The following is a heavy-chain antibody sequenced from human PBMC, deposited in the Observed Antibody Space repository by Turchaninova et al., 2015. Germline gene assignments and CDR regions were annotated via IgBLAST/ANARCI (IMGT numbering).Heavy chain of an antibody. J-gene: IGHJ4*02. CDR2: INHSGNT. CDR3: ARLRGYGDYESY. D-gene: IGHD4-17*01. CDR1: GGSFSGSY. V-gene: IGHV4-34*01. Sequence: QVQLQQWGAGLLKPSETRSLTCAVYGGSFSGSYWSWILQTPGQGLEWIGEINHSGNTNYNPSLKSRVTISVDTSKNQFSLKLSSVTAADTAVYYCARLRGYGDYESYWGQGTLVTVSS.